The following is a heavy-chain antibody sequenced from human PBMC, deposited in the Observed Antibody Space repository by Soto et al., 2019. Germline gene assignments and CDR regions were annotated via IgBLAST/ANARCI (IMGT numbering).Heavy chain of an antibody. CDR1: GSITSDF. V-gene: IGHV4-4*07. CDR2: IYISGRT. J-gene: IGHJ4*02. Sequence: QVQLRESGPGLVRPSETLSLICNVSGSITSDFWTWIRQPAGKGLEWIGRIYISGRTNYNPSLRSRVTMSIDTSRNQFSLRLSSVTAADTAIYFCAREGVMGGTLLYWGPGTLVTVSS. D-gene: IGHD3-16*01. CDR3: AREGVMGGTLLY.